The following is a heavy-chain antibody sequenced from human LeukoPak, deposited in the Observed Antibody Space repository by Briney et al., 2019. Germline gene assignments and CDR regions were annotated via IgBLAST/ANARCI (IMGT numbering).Heavy chain of an antibody. Sequence: SETLSLTCAVSGGSISSYYWNWIRQPPGKGLEWIGYIYYSGSTNYNPSLTRRVTISLDTSKNQLSLQLRPVTAADTAVYYCATDVRGLVPYYFDFWGQGTLVTVSS. V-gene: IGHV4-59*01. CDR3: ATDVRGLVPYYFDF. CDR2: IYYSGST. J-gene: IGHJ4*02. D-gene: IGHD3-10*02. CDR1: GGSISSYY.